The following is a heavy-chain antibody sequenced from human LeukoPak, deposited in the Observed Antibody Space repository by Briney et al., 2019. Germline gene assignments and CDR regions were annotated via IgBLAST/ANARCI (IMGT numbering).Heavy chain of an antibody. Sequence: SQTLSLTCTVSVGSISSGDYYWSSIRHPPGKGLEWVGYIYYSGSTYYNPSLKSRVTISVDTSKNQFSLKLSSVTAADTAGYYCARGPLSVWGSYRYGGFFDYWGQGTLVTVSS. V-gene: IGHV4-30-4*01. J-gene: IGHJ4*02. D-gene: IGHD3-16*02. CDR1: VGSISSGDYY. CDR2: IYYSGST. CDR3: ARGPLSVWGSYRYGGFFDY.